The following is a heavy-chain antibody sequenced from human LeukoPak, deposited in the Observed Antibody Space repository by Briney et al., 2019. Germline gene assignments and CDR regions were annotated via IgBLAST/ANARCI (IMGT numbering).Heavy chain of an antibody. J-gene: IGHJ6*03. CDR1: GGTFSSYA. CDR2: IIPIFGTA. CDR3: ARVSAGHYYMDV. D-gene: IGHD2-15*01. V-gene: IGHV1-69*05. Sequence: GASVKVSCKASGGTFSSYAISWVRQAPGQGLEWMGGIIPIFGTANYAQKFQGRVTITTDESTSTAYMELSSLRSEDTAVYYCARVSAGHYYMDVWGKGTTVTVSS.